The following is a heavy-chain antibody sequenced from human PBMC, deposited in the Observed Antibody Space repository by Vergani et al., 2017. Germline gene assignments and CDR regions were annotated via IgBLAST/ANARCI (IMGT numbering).Heavy chain of an antibody. CDR3: AKDSISWASVY. J-gene: IGHJ4*02. V-gene: IGHV3-7*01. Sequence: EVQLVESGGGLVQPGGSLRLSCAASGFTFSSYWMSWVRQAPGKGLEWVANIKQDGSEKYYVDSVKGRFTISRDNSKNTLYLQMNSLRAEDTAVYYCAKDSISWASVYWGQGTLVTVSS. CDR2: IKQDGSEK. CDR1: GFTFSSYW. D-gene: IGHD1-26*01.